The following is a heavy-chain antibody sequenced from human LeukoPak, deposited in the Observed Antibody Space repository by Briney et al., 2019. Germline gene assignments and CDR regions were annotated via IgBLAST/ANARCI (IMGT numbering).Heavy chain of an antibody. CDR2: TYYRSKWYS. Sequence: SQTLSLTCAISGDSVSSKSAAWNWLRQSPSRGLEWLGSTYYRSKWYSDYAVSVKSRITIVPDTSKNQFSLQLNSVTPEDTAVYFCAGERYFDWLSHWFDPWGQGTLVTVSS. V-gene: IGHV6-1*01. CDR1: GDSVSSKSAA. J-gene: IGHJ5*02. D-gene: IGHD3-9*01. CDR3: AGERYFDWLSHWFDP.